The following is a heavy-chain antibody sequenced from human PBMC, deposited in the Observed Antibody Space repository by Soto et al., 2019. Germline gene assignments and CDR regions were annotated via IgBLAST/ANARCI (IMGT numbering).Heavy chain of an antibody. D-gene: IGHD3-10*01. CDR1: GFTFSSYW. CDR3: ARVMHYYGSGSYVFDY. Sequence: EVQLVESGGGLVQPGGSLRLSCAASGFTFSSYWMHWVRQAPGKGLVWVSRINSDGSSTSYADSVKGRFTISRDNAKHTLYLQMNSLRAEDTAVYYCARVMHYYGSGSYVFDYWGQGTLVTVSS. J-gene: IGHJ4*02. CDR2: INSDGSST. V-gene: IGHV3-74*01.